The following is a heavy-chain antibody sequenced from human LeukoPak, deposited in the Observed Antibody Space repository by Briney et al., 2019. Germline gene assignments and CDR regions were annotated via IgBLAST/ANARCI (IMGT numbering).Heavy chain of an antibody. CDR3: ARAFYGSGSLSYYYYYYMDV. V-gene: IGHV4-4*02. CDR1: GGSISSSNW. Sequence: SETLSLTCAVSGGSISSSNWWSWVRQPPGKGLEWIGEIYHSGSTNYNPSLKSRVTISVDKSKNQFSLKLSSVTAADTAVYYCARAFYGSGSLSYYYYYYMDVWGKGTTVTVSS. D-gene: IGHD3-10*01. CDR2: IYHSGST. J-gene: IGHJ6*03.